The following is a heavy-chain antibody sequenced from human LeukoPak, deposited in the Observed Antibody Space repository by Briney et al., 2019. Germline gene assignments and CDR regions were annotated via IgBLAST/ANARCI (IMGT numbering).Heavy chain of an antibody. CDR2: INPSGGST. Sequence: GASVKVSCKASGYTFTSYYMNWVRQAPGQGLEWMGIINPSGGSTSYAQKFQGRVTMTRDTSTSTVYMELSSLRSEDTAVYYCARDETNCSSTSCYPSNWFDPWGQGTLVTVSS. J-gene: IGHJ5*02. V-gene: IGHV1-46*01. CDR3: ARDETNCSSTSCYPSNWFDP. CDR1: GYTFTSYY. D-gene: IGHD2-2*01.